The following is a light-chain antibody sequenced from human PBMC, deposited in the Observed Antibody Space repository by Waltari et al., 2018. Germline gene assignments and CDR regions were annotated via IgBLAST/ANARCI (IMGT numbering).Light chain of an antibody. J-gene: IGLJ2*01. Sequence: QSALTQPRSVSGSPGQSVTISCSGTSSDFIGYNYVSWYQQLPGKAPKLMIYDVVKRPSGVPDRFSASKSGNTASLTISGLQAEDEADYYCCSYVGSNVVFGGGTKLTVL. CDR2: DVV. CDR1: SSDFIGYNY. V-gene: IGLV2-11*01. CDR3: CSYVGSNVV.